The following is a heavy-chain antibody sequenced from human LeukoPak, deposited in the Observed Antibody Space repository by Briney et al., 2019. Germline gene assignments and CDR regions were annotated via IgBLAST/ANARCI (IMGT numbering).Heavy chain of an antibody. Sequence: SETLSLTCAVYGGSFSGYYWSWIRQPPGKGLEWIGEINHSGSTNYNPSLKSRVTISVDTSKNQFSLKLSSVTAADTAVYYCSRQEASVHDYWGQGTLVTVSS. CDR1: GGSFSGYY. D-gene: IGHD3-10*01. CDR2: INHSGST. V-gene: IGHV4-34*01. J-gene: IGHJ4*02. CDR3: SRQEASVHDY.